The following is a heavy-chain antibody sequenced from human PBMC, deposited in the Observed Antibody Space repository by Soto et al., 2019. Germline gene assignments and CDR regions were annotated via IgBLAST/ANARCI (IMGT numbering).Heavy chain of an antibody. D-gene: IGHD2-21*01. CDR1: GFTFGTYG. V-gene: IGHV3-33*01. J-gene: IGHJ4*02. CDR3: ARADCGGQCPCDY. CDR2: IWYDGSVK. Sequence: GGSLRLSCAASGFTFGTYGMHWVRQAPGKGLEWVAGIWYDGSVKTYADSVKGRFSISRDNSQNTVYLQMNTLRAGDTAVYYCARADCGGQCPCDYWGQGALVTVSS.